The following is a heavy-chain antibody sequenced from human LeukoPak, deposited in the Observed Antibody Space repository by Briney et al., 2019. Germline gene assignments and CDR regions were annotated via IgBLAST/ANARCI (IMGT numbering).Heavy chain of an antibody. D-gene: IGHD3-3*01. J-gene: IGHJ4*02. Sequence: PGGSLRLSCAASGFTFSSYSMSWVRQAPGKGLEWVSAISGSGGSTYYADSVKGRFTISRDNSKNTLYLQMNSLRAEDTAVYYCAKRYYDFWSGYSFDYWGQGTLVTVSS. V-gene: IGHV3-23*01. CDR2: ISGSGGST. CDR1: GFTFSSYS. CDR3: AKRYYDFWSGYSFDY.